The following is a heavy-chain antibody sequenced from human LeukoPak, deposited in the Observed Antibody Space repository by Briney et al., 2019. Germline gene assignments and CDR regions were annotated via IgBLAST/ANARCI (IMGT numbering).Heavy chain of an antibody. CDR3: ARDNSVGDNAWWFDP. D-gene: IGHD1-26*01. Sequence: GASVKVSCKASGYTFTSYGISWVRQAPGQGLEWMGIINPSGDSTSYAQRFQGRVTMTRDMSTSTDYMELSSLRSEDTAVYYCARDNSVGDNAWWFDPWGQGTLVIVSS. V-gene: IGHV1-46*01. J-gene: IGHJ5*02. CDR2: INPSGDST. CDR1: GYTFTSYG.